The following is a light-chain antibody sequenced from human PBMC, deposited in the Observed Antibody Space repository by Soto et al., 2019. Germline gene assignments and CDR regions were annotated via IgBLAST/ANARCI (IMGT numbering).Light chain of an antibody. CDR1: QSVSSNF. CDR2: GAS. Sequence: EIVMTQSPGTLSLSPRERATLSCRASQSVSSNFLAWYQQRPGQAPRLLMDGASSRAAGIPDRFSGSGSGTDFTLTISRLEPEDFAVYYCHHYGRSAIFTFGPGTTVDIK. J-gene: IGKJ3*01. CDR3: HHYGRSAIFT. V-gene: IGKV3-20*01.